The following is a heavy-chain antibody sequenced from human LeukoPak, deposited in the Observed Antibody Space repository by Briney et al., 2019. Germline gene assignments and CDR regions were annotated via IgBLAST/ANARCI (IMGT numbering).Heavy chain of an antibody. CDR1: GGSISSYY. J-gene: IGHJ5*02. CDR3: ARDPRELRLNWFDP. CDR2: IYYSGST. V-gene: IGHV4-59*01. D-gene: IGHD1-7*01. Sequence: KPSETLSLTCTVSGGSISSYYWSWIRQPPGKGLEWIGYIYYSGSTNYNPSLKSRVTISVDTSKNQFSLKLSSVTAADTAVYYCARDPRELRLNWFDPWGQGTLVTVSS.